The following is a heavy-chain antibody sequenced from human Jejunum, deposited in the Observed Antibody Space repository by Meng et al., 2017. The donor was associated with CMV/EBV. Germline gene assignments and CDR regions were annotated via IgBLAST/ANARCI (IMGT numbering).Heavy chain of an antibody. V-gene: IGHV2-5*02. CDR1: GFSPITNGEG. CDR3: AHFVGGYYPSRPDY. Sequence: TLKESGPTLVKPTQTLTLTCTFSGFSPITNGEGVGWIRQPPGKALEWLALIYRGDDKRYSPSLKSRLSIAKDTSKNEVVLTVTTMGPVDTGTYYCAHFVGGYYPSRPDYWGQGTLVTVSS. J-gene: IGHJ4*02. D-gene: IGHD1-26*01. CDR2: IYRGDDK.